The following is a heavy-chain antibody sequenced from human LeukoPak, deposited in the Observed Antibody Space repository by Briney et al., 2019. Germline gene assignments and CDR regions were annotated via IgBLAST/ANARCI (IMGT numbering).Heavy chain of an antibody. CDR3: ASQHMVRGVNN. J-gene: IGHJ4*02. Sequence: SETLSLTCTVSGGSISSYYWSWIRQPPGKGLERIGYIYYSGSTSYNPSLKSRVTISVDTSKNQFSLKLSSVTAADTAVYYCASQHMVRGVNNWGQGTLVTVSS. CDR1: GGSISSYY. CDR2: IYYSGST. V-gene: IGHV4-59*01. D-gene: IGHD3-10*01.